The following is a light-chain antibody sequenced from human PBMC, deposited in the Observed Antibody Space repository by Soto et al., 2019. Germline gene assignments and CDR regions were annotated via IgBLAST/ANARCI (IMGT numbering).Light chain of an antibody. V-gene: IGKV3-15*01. J-gene: IGKJ3*01. CDR1: QSVSSN. Sequence: EIVMTQSPATLSVSPGERATLSCRASQSVSSNLAWYRQKPGQAPRLLIFGASTRATGSPETVSGSGSGAEFTLTISSLQSEDFAVYYCQQYNNWPPTFGPGTTVD. CDR2: GAS. CDR3: QQYNNWPPT.